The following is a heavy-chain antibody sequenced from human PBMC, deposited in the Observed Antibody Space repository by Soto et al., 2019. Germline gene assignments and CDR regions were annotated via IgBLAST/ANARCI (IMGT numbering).Heavy chain of an antibody. CDR2: IYYSGST. Sequence: SETLSLTCTVSGGSISSSSYYWCWIRQPPGKGLEWIGSIYYSGSTYYNPSLKSRVTISVDTSKNQFSLKLSSVTAADTAVYYCARHSNGDTIFGVVITYGMDVWGQGTTVTVSS. J-gene: IGHJ6*02. CDR3: ARHSNGDTIFGVVITYGMDV. V-gene: IGHV4-39*01. D-gene: IGHD3-3*01. CDR1: GGSISSSSYY.